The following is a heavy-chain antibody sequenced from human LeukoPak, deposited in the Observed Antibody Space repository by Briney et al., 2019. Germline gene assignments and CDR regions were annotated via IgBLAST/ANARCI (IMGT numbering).Heavy chain of an antibody. V-gene: IGHV3-21*01. CDR2: ISSSSYYI. CDR3: ARDRRGSSSGYGMDV. J-gene: IGHJ6*02. CDR1: GLTVTNVW. Sequence: GGSLRLSCAVSGLTVTNVWMNWVRQAPGKGLEWVSSISSSSYYIWYADSLKGRFTISRDNARNSLYLHMNSLRAEDTAVYYCARDRRGSSSGYGMDVWGQGTTVTVSS. D-gene: IGHD6-25*01.